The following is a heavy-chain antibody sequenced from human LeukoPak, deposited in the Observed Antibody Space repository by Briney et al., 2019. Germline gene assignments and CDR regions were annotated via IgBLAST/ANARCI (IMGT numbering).Heavy chain of an antibody. V-gene: IGHV1-18*01. CDR2: ISAYNGNT. D-gene: IGHD6-13*01. Sequence: GASVKVSCKASGYTFTSYAISWVRQAPGQGLEWMGWISAYNGNTNYAQKLQGRVTMTTDTSTSTAYMELRSLRSDDTAVYYYARENQQLNAFDIWGQGTMVTVSS. J-gene: IGHJ3*02. CDR1: GYTFTSYA. CDR3: ARENQQLNAFDI.